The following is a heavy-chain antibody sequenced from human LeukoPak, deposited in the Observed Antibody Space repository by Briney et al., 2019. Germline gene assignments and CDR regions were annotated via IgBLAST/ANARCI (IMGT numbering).Heavy chain of an antibody. CDR1: GYTFTGYY. J-gene: IGHJ5*02. CDR2: ISPNSGNT. V-gene: IGHV1-2*02. Sequence: ASVKVSCKASGYTFTGYYMHWVRQAPGQGLQWLGWISPNSGNTHYSQKFQDRVTMTRDTSISTAYMELNSLRSDDTAVYYCAREGAAAEDVNWFDPWGQGTLVTVSS. D-gene: IGHD6-25*01. CDR3: AREGAAAEDVNWFDP.